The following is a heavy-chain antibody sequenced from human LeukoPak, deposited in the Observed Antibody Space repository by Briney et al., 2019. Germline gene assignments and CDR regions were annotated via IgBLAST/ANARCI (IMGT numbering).Heavy chain of an antibody. CDR1: GFTFSSYG. D-gene: IGHD3-3*01. Sequence: PGGSLRLSCAASGFTFSSYGMHWVRQAPGKGLEWVAFIRYDGSNKYYADSVKGRFTISRDNSKNTLYLQMNSLRAEDTAVYYCAKDTYYDFWSGPSNYMDVWGKGTTVTVSS. J-gene: IGHJ6*03. V-gene: IGHV3-30*02. CDR3: AKDTYYDFWSGPSNYMDV. CDR2: IRYDGSNK.